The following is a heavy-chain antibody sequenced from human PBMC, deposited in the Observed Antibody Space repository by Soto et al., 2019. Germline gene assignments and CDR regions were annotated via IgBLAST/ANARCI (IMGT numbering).Heavy chain of an antibody. CDR3: AHMASSIAVAGYYFDY. CDR2: IYWNDDK. J-gene: IGHJ4*02. CDR1: GFSLSASGVG. D-gene: IGHD6-19*01. V-gene: IGHV2-5*01. Sequence: QITLKESGPTLVKPTQTLTLTCTFSGFSLSASGVGVGWIRQPPGKALEWLALIYWNDDKRYSPSLKSRLTITKDTSKNQVVLTMTNMDPVDTAIYYCAHMASSIAVAGYYFDYWGQGTLVTVSS.